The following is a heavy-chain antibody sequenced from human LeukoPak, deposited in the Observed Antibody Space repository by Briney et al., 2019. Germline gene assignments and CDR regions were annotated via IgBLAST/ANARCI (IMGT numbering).Heavy chain of an antibody. D-gene: IGHD1-26*01. CDR3: AKYGPQDSGSSHFDY. CDR1: GFTFSSYA. J-gene: IGHJ4*02. CDR2: LSDSGSST. V-gene: IGHV3-23*01. Sequence: GGSLRLSCAASGFTFSSYAMSWVRQAPGKGLEWVSALSDSGSSTHYADSVKGRFTTSRDNSKNTLFLQMNSLRAEDTAIYYCAKYGPQDSGSSHFDYWGQGALVTVSS.